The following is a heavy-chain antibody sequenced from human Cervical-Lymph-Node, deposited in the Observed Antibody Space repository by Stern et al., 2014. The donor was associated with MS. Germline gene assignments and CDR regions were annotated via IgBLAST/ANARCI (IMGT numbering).Heavy chain of an antibody. V-gene: IGHV3-72*01. CDR2: TRKKADSYTT. J-gene: IGHJ4*02. CDR3: ARLPLN. CDR1: GFTFSDHY. Sequence: EVQLVESGGGLVQPGGSLRLSCTASGFTFSDHYIDWVRQAPGMGLVWVGRTRKKADSYTTEYATSAKGRVPISTDDSKNSVYLQMNNLKIDDTAVYYCARLPLNCGLGTLVTVSS.